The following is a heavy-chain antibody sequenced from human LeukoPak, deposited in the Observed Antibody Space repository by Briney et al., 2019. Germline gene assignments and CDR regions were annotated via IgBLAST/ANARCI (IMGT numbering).Heavy chain of an antibody. J-gene: IGHJ4*02. CDR2: IKQDGSEK. V-gene: IGHV3-7*05. Sequence: GGSLRLSCAASGFTFSSYWMSWVRQAPGKGLEWVANIKQDGSEKYYVDPVKGRFTISRDNAKNSLYLQMNSLRAEDTAVYYCARETDYYDSSGYYGYWGQGTLVTVSS. D-gene: IGHD3-22*01. CDR3: ARETDYYDSSGYYGY. CDR1: GFTFSSYW.